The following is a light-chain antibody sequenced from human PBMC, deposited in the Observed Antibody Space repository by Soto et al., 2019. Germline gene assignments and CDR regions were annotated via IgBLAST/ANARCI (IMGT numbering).Light chain of an antibody. CDR1: QSLSNTF. Sequence: SAGETTTLSCRASQSLSNTFLSWYQQKPGQAPRLLIYGVFSRATGIPDRFSGSGSGTDFTLTISRLEPEDSAGYFCPQSAYSPRPFGQVSNADI. V-gene: IGKV3-20*01. CDR2: GVF. J-gene: IGKJ1*01. CDR3: PQSAYSPRP.